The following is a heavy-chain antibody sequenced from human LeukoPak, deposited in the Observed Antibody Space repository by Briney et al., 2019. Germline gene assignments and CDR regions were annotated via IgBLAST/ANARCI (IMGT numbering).Heavy chain of an antibody. D-gene: IGHD4-23*01. CDR2: ISSSGSDM. V-gene: IGHV3-48*03. Sequence: PGGSLRLSCVASGFTFSSYAMHWVRQAPGKGLEWVSYISSSGSDMYYADSVKGRFTISRDNAKNSLYLHMNSLRAEDTAVYYCARDYGGSSPFDYWGQGTLVTVSS. J-gene: IGHJ4*02. CDR1: GFTFSSYA. CDR3: ARDYGGSSPFDY.